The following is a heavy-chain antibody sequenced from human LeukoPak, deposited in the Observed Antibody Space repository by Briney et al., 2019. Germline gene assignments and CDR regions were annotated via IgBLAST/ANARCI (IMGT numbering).Heavy chain of an antibody. J-gene: IGHJ3*02. CDR3: ARGPYSYDSSGAFDI. CDR1: GGSISSSNYY. Sequence: SETLSLTCTFSGGSISSSNYYWGWIRQPPGKGLEWIGSFYNSGSTYYNPSLKSRVTISVDTSKNQFSLKLSSVTAADTAVYFCARGPYSYDSSGAFDIWGQGTMVTVSS. D-gene: IGHD3-22*01. CDR2: FYNSGST. V-gene: IGHV4-39*07.